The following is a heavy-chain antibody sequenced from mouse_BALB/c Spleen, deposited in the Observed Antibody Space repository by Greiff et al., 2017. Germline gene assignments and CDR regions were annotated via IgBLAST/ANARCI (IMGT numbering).Heavy chain of an antibody. CDR1: GFTFSSYA. V-gene: IGHV5-6-5*01. CDR3: ARDYDGYFAY. Sequence: EVKLVESGGGLVKPGGSLKLSCAASGFTFSSYAMSWVRQTPEKRLEWVASISSGGSTYYPDSVKGRFTISRDNARNILYLQMSSLRSEDTAMYYCARDYDGYFAYWGQGTLVTVSA. CDR2: ISSGGST. J-gene: IGHJ3*01. D-gene: IGHD2-3*01.